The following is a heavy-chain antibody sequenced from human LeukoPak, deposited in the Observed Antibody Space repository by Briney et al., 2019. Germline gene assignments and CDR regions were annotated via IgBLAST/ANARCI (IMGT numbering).Heavy chain of an antibody. CDR3: ASNYCGGDCYSGPSDY. J-gene: IGHJ4*02. V-gene: IGHV1-69*06. Sequence: GASVKVSCKASGGTFSSYVISWVRQAPGQGLEWMGRIIPIFGTANYAQKFQGRVTITADKSTSTAYMELSSLRSEDTAVYYCASNYCGGDCYSGPSDYWGQGTLVTVSS. CDR1: GGTFSSYV. D-gene: IGHD2-21*02. CDR2: IIPIFGTA.